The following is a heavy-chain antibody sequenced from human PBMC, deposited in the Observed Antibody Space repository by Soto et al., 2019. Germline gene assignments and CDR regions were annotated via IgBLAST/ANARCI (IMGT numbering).Heavy chain of an antibody. CDR1: GGTFSSYA. CDR2: IIPIFGST. J-gene: IGHJ6*02. D-gene: IGHD5-18*01. V-gene: IGHV1-69*01. Sequence: QVQLVQSGAEVRKPGSSVKVSCKASGGTFSSYAITWVRQAPGRGLEWMGGIIPIFGSTNYAQKFQGRVTITADESTSTAYMELSRLRSEDTAVYYCAREGTTAPQYVFYYYGMDVWGQGTTVTVSS. CDR3: AREGTTAPQYVFYYYGMDV.